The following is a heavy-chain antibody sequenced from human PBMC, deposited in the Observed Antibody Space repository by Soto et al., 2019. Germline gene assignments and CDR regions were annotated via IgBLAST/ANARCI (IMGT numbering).Heavy chain of an antibody. D-gene: IGHD5-18*01. CDR1: GFTFSTYW. V-gene: IGHV3-7*02. J-gene: IGHJ6*02. CDR2: IKPDGSEK. CDR3: ARVLGPSYSYGTNPFSYYGMDV. Sequence: GGSLRLSCGASGFTFSTYWMSWVRQAPGKGLEWVANIKPDGSEKWYADSVKGRFTISRDNSKNTLYLQMNSLRAEDTAVYYCARVLGPSYSYGTNPFSYYGMDVWGQGTTVTVSS.